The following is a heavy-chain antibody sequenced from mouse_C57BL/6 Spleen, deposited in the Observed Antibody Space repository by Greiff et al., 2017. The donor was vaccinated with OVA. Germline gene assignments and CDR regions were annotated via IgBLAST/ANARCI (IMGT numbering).Heavy chain of an antibody. D-gene: IGHD3-3*01. V-gene: IGHV1-26*01. CDR2: INPNNGGT. Sequence: EVQLQQSGPELVKPGASVKISCKASGYTFTDYYMNWVKQSHGKSLEWIGDINPNNGGTSYNQKFKGKATLTVDKSSSTAYMELRSLTSEDSAVYYCARSEGRYFDVCGTGTTVTVSS. J-gene: IGHJ1*03. CDR1: GYTFTDYY. CDR3: ARSEGRYFDV.